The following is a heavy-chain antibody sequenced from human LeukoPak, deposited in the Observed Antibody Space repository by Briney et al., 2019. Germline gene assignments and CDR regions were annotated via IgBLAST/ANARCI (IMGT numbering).Heavy chain of an antibody. J-gene: IGHJ4*02. V-gene: IGHV3-23*01. Sequence: GGSLRLSCAASGFTFSSYAMSWVRQAPGKGLEWVSAISGSGGSTYYADSVKGRFTISRDDSKNTLYLQMNSLKTEDTAVYYCTTDSGYDYYWGQGTLVTVSS. CDR2: ISGSGGST. CDR3: TTDSGYDYY. D-gene: IGHD5-12*01. CDR1: GFTFSSYA.